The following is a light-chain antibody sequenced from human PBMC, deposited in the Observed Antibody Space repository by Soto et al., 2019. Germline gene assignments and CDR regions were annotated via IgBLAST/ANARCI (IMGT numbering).Light chain of an antibody. CDR1: QSVLYSSNSKNY. Sequence: DIVMTQSPDSLAVSLGERATINCKSSQSVLYSSNSKNYLAWYQQKPGQPPKLLIYWASTRESGVPDRFSGSGSGPDFTLTISSLQAEDVAVYYCQQYYSTPYTFGQGTKLEIK. J-gene: IGKJ2*01. CDR2: WAS. V-gene: IGKV4-1*01. CDR3: QQYYSTPYT.